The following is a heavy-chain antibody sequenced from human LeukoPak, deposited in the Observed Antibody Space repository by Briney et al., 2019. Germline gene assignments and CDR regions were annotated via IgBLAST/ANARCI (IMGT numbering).Heavy chain of an antibody. J-gene: IGHJ4*02. CDR1: GGSISSYY. CDR2: IYYSGST. CDR3: ARGGAGPDY. V-gene: IGHV4-59*01. D-gene: IGHD4/OR15-4a*01. Sequence: PSETLSLTCTVSGGSISSYYWSWIRQPPGKGLEWIGYIYYSGSTNYNPSLKSRVTISVDTSKNQFSLKLSSVTAADTAVYYCARGGAGPDYWGQGTRVTVSS.